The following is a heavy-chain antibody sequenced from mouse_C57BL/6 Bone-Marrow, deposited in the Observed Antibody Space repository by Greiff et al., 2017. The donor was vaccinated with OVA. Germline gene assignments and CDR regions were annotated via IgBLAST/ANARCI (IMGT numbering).Heavy chain of an antibody. J-gene: IGHJ4*01. Sequence: QVHVKQPGTELVKPGASVKLSCKASGYTFTSYWMHWVKQRPGQGLEWIGNINPSNGGTNYNEKFKSKATLTVDKSSSTAYMQLSSLTSEDSAVYYCASLLLVYYYAMDYWGQGTSVTVSS. V-gene: IGHV1-53*01. CDR2: INPSNGGT. CDR1: GYTFTSYW. CDR3: ASLLLVYYYAMDY.